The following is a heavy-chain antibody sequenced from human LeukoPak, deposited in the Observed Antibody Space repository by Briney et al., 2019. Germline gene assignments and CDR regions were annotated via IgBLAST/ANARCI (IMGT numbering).Heavy chain of an antibody. CDR1: GFPFSSHA. Sequence: PGGSLRLSCAASGFPFSSHAMSWVRQPPGKGLEWVSAISNGKTYYADSVKGRFTISRDNPKNTLYLQMNSLRAEDTAVYFCAKRGVVIRVILVGFHKQAYYFDSWGQGALVTVSS. V-gene: IGHV3-23*01. J-gene: IGHJ4*02. CDR3: AKRGVVIRVILVGFHKQAYYFDS. CDR2: ISNGKT. D-gene: IGHD3-22*01.